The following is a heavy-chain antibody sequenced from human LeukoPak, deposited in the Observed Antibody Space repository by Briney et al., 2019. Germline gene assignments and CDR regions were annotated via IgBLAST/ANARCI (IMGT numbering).Heavy chain of an antibody. CDR3: ARSITIFSAFDY. D-gene: IGHD3-9*01. CDR2: ISAYNGNT. J-gene: IGHJ4*02. CDR1: GYTFTSYG. V-gene: IGHV1-18*01. Sequence: ASVKVSCKASGYTFTSYGISWVRQAPGQGLEWMGWISAYNGNTNYAQKLQGRVTMTTDTSTSTAYMELSSLRPEDTAVYYCARSITIFSAFDYWGQGTLVTVSS.